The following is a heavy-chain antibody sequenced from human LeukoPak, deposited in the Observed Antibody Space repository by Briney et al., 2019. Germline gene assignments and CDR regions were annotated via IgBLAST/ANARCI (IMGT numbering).Heavy chain of an antibody. V-gene: IGHV7-4-1*02. Sequence: ASVKVSCKASGYTFTSYAMNWVRQAPGQGLEWMGRINTNTGNPTYAQGFTGRFVFSLDTSVSTAYLQISSLKAEDTAVYYCASKLDYDILTGSGSGAFDIWGQGTMVTVSS. CDR1: GYTFTSYA. CDR2: INTNTGNP. D-gene: IGHD3-9*01. CDR3: ASKLDYDILTGSGSGAFDI. J-gene: IGHJ3*02.